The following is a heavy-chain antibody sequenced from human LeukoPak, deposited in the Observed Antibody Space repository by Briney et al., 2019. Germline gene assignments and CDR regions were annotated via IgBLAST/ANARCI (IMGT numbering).Heavy chain of an antibody. CDR1: GFTFSDHY. V-gene: IGHV3-72*01. J-gene: IGHJ4*02. CDR3: VRRGSNSGNLYAEGDY. CDR2: SRNKANSYTT. D-gene: IGHD1-26*01. Sequence: TGGSLRLSCAASGFTFSDHYMDWVRRAPGKGLEWVGRSRNKANSYTTEYAASVKGRFTVSRDDSKTSLYLQMNSLKTEDTAVYYCVRRGSNSGNLYAEGDYWGQGTLVTVSS.